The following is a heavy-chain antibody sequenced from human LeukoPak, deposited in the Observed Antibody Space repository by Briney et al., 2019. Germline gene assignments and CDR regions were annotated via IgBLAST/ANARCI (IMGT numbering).Heavy chain of an antibody. D-gene: IGHD4-17*01. Sequence: GGSLRLSCAASGFTFRNSMISWVRQPPGKGLEWVTAISGSGGSTYYADPVKGRFSISRDNSKNTVYLQMNSLRAEDTAIYYCAKGLLRGLDVWGQGTTVTVSS. CDR3: AKGLLRGLDV. CDR1: GFTFRNSM. J-gene: IGHJ6*02. CDR2: ISGSGGST. V-gene: IGHV3-23*01.